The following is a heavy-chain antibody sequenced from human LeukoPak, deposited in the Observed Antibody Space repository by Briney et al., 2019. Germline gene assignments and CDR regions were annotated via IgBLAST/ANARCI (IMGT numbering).Heavy chain of an antibody. V-gene: IGHV3-23*01. CDR1: GGTFSSHG. D-gene: IGHD6-19*01. CDR3: AKDSSGWHPLEFDY. CDR2: ISSSGGNT. J-gene: IGHJ4*02. Sequence: ASVKVSCKASGGTFSSHGMSWVRQTPGKGLEWVSTISSSGGNTYCADSVKGRFTTSRDNSKNTLYLQMNSLRAEDTAIYYCAKDSSGWHPLEFDYWGQGTLVTVSS.